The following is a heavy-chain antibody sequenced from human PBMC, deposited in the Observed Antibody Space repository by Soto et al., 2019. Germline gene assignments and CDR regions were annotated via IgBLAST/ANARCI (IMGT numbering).Heavy chain of an antibody. CDR2: IYWDDDK. CDR3: APITVVVPAASDFDY. J-gene: IGHJ4*02. D-gene: IGHD2-2*01. V-gene: IGHV2-5*02. Sequence: QITLKESGPTLVKPTQTLTLTCTFSGFSLSTSGVGVGWIRQPPGKALEWLALIYWDDDKRYSPSLKSRLTITKDTSKNQLVLTMTNMDPVYTATYYCAPITVVVPAASDFDYWGQGTLVTVSS. CDR1: GFSLSTSGVG.